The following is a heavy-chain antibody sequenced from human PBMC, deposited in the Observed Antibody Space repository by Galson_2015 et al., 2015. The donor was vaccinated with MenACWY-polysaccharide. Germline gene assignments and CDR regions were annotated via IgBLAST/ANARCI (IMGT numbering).Heavy chain of an antibody. V-gene: IGHV3-30*03. CDR1: GFTFSSYG. CDR3: ARDVRWHYFES. D-gene: IGHD2-15*01. Sequence: SLRLSCAASGFTFSSYGMHWVRQAPGKGLEWVAIISSDGRSKYYADSMKGRFTISRDNSKNTLYLQMNSLRAEDTAVYYCARDVRWHYFESWGQGTLVTVSS. CDR2: ISSDGRSK. J-gene: IGHJ4*02.